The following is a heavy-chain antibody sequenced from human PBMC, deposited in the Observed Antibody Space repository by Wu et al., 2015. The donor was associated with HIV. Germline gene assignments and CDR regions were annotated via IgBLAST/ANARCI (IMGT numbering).Heavy chain of an antibody. CDR3: AREFMKTFGVLTPLVAYYYYGMDV. Sequence: QVQLVQSGAEVKKPGASVKVSCKASGYTFTSYEINWVRQATGQGLEWMGWMNPNSGNTGFAQKFQGRVTMTRNTSISTAYMELSSLKSEDTAMYYCAREFMKTFGVLTPLVAYYYYGMDVWGRRDRRSPSP. V-gene: IGHV1-8*02. CDR1: GYTFTSYE. D-gene: IGHD3-16*01. J-gene: IGHJ6*02. CDR2: MNPNSGNT.